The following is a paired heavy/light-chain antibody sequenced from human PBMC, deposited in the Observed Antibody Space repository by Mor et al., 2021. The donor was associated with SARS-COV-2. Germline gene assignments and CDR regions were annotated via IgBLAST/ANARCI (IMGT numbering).Heavy chain of an antibody. Sequence: QVQLQESGPGLVKTSQTLSLTCTVSGGSISSGGYYWSWIRQHPGKGLEWIGYIYYSGSTYYNPSLKSRVTISVDTSKNQFSLKLSSVTAADTAVYYCARESDTYYDFWSDYSSGVHAFDIWGQGTMVTVSS. D-gene: IGHD3-3*01. CDR3: ARESDTYYDFWSDYSSGVHAFDI. CDR2: IYYSGST. CDR1: GGSISSGGYY. J-gene: IGHJ3*02. V-gene: IGHV4-31*03.
Light chain of an antibody. Sequence: QAVVTQEPSLTVSPGGTVTLTCGSSTGAVTSGHYPYWFQQKPGQAPRTLIYDTSNKHSWTPARFSGSLLGGKAALTLSGAQPEDEAEYYCLLSYSGAGRVFGGGTKLTVL. CDR1: TGAVTSGHY. CDR3: LLSYSGAGRV. J-gene: IGLJ3*02. V-gene: IGLV7-46*01. CDR2: DTS.